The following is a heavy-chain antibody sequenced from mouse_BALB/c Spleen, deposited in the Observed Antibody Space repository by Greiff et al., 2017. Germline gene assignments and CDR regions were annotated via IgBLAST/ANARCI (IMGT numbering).Heavy chain of an antibody. Sequence: QVQLQQSGADLVKPGASVKLSCTASGYTFTSYYMYWVKQRPGQGLEWIGEINTSNGGTNFNEKFKSKATLTVDKSTSTAYLQLSSLTSEDAAVYCGTGCGYGRGDWFAYWGQGTLVTVSA. D-gene: IGHD1-1*01. CDR2: INTSNGGT. J-gene: IGHJ3*01. V-gene: IGHV1S81*02. CDR1: GYTFTSYY. CDR3: TGCGYGRGDWFAY.